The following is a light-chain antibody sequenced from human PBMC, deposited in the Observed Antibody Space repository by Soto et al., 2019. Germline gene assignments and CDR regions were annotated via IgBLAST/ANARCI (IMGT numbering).Light chain of an antibody. CDR1: QSASSH. CDR3: QQYHNWPPWT. J-gene: IGKJ1*01. Sequence: EIVLTHSPGTLSFSPGEIATLSVRASQSASSHLAWYQQKPGQAPRLLIYHASTRATGVPARFSGSGSGTEFTLTVTSLQSEDFAVYYCQQYHNWPPWTFGQGTKVDIK. V-gene: IGKV3-15*01. CDR2: HAS.